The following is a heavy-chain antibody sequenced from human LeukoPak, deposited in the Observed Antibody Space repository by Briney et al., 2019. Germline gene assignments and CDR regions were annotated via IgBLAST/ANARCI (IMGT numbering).Heavy chain of an antibody. J-gene: IGHJ3*02. V-gene: IGHV4-30-4*08. CDR3: ARPTNFKGYCSGGSCLRDAFDI. D-gene: IGHD2-15*01. Sequence: SQTLSLTCTVSGGSISSGDYYWSWIRQPPGKGLEWLGYIHYSGSTYYNPSLKSRVTISVDTSKNQFSLKLSSVTAADTAVYYCARPTNFKGYCSGGSCLRDAFDIWGQGTMVTVSS. CDR2: IHYSGST. CDR1: GGSISSGDYY.